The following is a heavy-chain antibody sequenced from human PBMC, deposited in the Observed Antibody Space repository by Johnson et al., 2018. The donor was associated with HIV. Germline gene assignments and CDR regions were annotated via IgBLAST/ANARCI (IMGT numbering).Heavy chain of an antibody. D-gene: IGHD5-12*01. CDR1: GFTFSSYW. CDR2: INSDGSST. Sequence: VQLVESGGGLVQPGGSLRLSCAVSGFTFSSYWMHWVRQAPGKGLVWVSRINSDGSSTNYADSVKGRFTISRDNAENTLYLQMNSLRAEDTAVYYCAREPRPGIVATDDAFDIWGQGTMVTVSS. V-gene: IGHV3-74*01. J-gene: IGHJ3*02. CDR3: AREPRPGIVATDDAFDI.